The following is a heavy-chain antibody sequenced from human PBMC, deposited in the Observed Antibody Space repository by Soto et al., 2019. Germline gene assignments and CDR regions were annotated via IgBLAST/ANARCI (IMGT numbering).Heavy chain of an antibody. CDR3: AKADGEQWLIPPLDN. D-gene: IGHD6-19*01. V-gene: IGHV3-23*01. Sequence: EVQLLESGGGVVQPGGSLRLSCEASGFNFKKFAMGWVRQAPGAALELVSGISCCDGSTSYADSVKGRFTLARDDSKNTLSLHLNSLRFEDTARYFCAKADGEQWLIPPLDNWGQGTLVTVS. J-gene: IGHJ4*02. CDR1: GFNFKKFA. CDR2: ISCCDGST.